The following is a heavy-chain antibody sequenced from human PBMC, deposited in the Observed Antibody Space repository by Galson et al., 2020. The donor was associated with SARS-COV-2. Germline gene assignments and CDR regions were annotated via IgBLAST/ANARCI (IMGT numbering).Heavy chain of an antibody. D-gene: IGHD5-12*01. CDR3: ARDRYSGLETNDDAFDS. CDR2: IYSGGNT. Sequence: GGSLRLSCAASGFTVSSNSMSWVRQAPGKGLEWVSTIYSGGNTYYADSVKGRFTISRDNSKNTVYLQMNSLRAEDTAVYYCARDRYSGLETNDDAFDSWGQGTMVIVSS. J-gene: IGHJ3*02. V-gene: IGHV3-66*01. CDR1: GFTVSSNS.